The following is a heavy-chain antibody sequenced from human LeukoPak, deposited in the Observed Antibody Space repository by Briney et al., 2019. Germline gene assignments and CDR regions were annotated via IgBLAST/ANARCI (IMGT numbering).Heavy chain of an antibody. CDR3: AGRYRGFGELLNAFDI. D-gene: IGHD3-10*01. V-gene: IGHV3-66*01. CDR2: IYSGGST. J-gene: IGHJ3*02. Sequence: GGSLRLSCAASGFTVSSNYMSWVRQAPGGGLEWVSVIYSGGSTYYADSVKGRFTISRDNSKNKLYLQMNSLRAEHTAVYYSAGRYRGFGELLNAFDIWGQGTMVTVSS. CDR1: GFTVSSNY.